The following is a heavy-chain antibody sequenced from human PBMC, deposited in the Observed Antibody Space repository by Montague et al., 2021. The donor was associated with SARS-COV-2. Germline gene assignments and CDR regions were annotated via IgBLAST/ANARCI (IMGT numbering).Heavy chain of an antibody. CDR2: ISSDGVHI. Sequence: SLRLSCAASGFTFRNYAMYWVRQAPGKRLEYVSAISSDGVHIYYANSAKGRFTISRDNSKNTLSLQMGSLRAEDMAMYYCARDEGSYWGQGTLVTVSS. CDR1: GFTFRNYA. J-gene: IGHJ4*02. CDR3: ARDEGSY. V-gene: IGHV3-64*01.